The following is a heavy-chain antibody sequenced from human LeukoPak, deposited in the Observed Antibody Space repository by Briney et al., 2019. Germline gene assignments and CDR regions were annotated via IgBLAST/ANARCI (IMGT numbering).Heavy chain of an antibody. V-gene: IGHV1-2*02. D-gene: IGHD4-23*01. CDR2: INPNSGGT. CDR3: ARDQSGNSDAFDI. CDR1: GYTFTGYY. Sequence: ASVKVSCKASGYTFTGYYMHWVRQAPGQGLEWMGWINPNSGGTNYAQKFQGRVTMTRDTSISTAYMELSRLRSDDTAVYYCARDQSGNSDAFDIWGQGTMVTVSS. J-gene: IGHJ3*02.